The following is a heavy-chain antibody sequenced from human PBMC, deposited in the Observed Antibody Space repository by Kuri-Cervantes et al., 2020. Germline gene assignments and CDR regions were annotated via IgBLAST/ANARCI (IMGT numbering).Heavy chain of an antibody. J-gene: IGHJ3*02. Sequence: GESLKISCAAFGFTVSSNYMSWVRQAPGKGLEWVSVIYSGGSTYYADSVKGRFTISRDNAKNSLYLQMNSLRAEDTAVYYCARDLEYDYVWGSYRPHDAFDIWGQGTMVT. CDR1: GFTVSSNY. V-gene: IGHV3-53*01. CDR2: IYSGGST. CDR3: ARDLEYDYVWGSYRPHDAFDI. D-gene: IGHD3-16*02.